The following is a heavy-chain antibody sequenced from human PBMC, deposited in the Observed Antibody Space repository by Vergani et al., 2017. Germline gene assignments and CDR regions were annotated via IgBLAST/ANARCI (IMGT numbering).Heavy chain of an antibody. CDR1: GYTFTSYG. CDR3: AGAHHVAVAGIAKYGMDV. J-gene: IGHJ6*02. Sequence: QVQLVQSGAEVKKPGASVKVSCKASGYTFTSYGLSWVRQAPGQGLEWMGRISAYNGNTNYAQKLQGRVTMTTDTSTSTAYIELRSLRSDDTAVYDCAGAHHVAVAGIAKYGMDVWGQGTTVTVSS. CDR2: ISAYNGNT. V-gene: IGHV1-18*01. D-gene: IGHD6-19*01.